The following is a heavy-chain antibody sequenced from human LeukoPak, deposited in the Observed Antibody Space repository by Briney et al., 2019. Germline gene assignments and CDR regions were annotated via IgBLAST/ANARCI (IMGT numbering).Heavy chain of an antibody. CDR1: GGSISSSSYY. D-gene: IGHD5-24*01. V-gene: IGHV4-39*07. CDR3: ARDAVEMAPTRVRY. J-gene: IGHJ4*02. Sequence: SETLSLTCTVSGGSISSSSYYWGWIRQPPGKGLEWIGSIYHSGSTYYNPSLKSRVTISVDTSKNQFSLKLSSVTAADTAVYYCARDAVEMAPTRVRYWGQGTLVTVSS. CDR2: IYHSGST.